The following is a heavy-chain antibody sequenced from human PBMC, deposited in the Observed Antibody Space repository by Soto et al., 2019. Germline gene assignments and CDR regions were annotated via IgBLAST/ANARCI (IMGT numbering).Heavy chain of an antibody. CDR1: GFTFSSYA. D-gene: IGHD3-16*01. CDR2: ISGSGGST. CDR3: AKAVSLDPSLFGYYFDY. Sequence: GGSLRLSCAASGFTFSSYAMSWVRQAPGKGLEWVSAISGSGGSTYYADSVKGRFTISRDNSKNTLYLEMNSLRAEDTAVYYCAKAVSLDPSLFGYYFDYWGQGTLVTVSS. V-gene: IGHV3-23*01. J-gene: IGHJ4*02.